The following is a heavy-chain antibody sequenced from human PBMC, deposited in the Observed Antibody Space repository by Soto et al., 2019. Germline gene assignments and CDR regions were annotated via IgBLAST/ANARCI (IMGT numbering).Heavy chain of an antibody. D-gene: IGHD5-18*01. J-gene: IGHJ5*02. CDR3: ARRGYSYGYDWFDP. Sequence: SETLSLTCAVSGGSIGSYYWSWIRQPPGKGLEWIGYIYYSGSTNYNPSLKSRVTISVDTSKNQFSLKLSSVTAADTAVYYCARRGYSYGYDWFDPWGQGTLVTVSS. V-gene: IGHV4-59*08. CDR1: GGSIGSYY. CDR2: IYYSGST.